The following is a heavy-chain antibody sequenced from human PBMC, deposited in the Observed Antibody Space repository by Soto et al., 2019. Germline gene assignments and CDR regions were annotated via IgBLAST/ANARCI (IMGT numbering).Heavy chain of an antibody. V-gene: IGHV3-66*01. CDR3: ARNGDSSDYRGWFDP. J-gene: IGHJ5*02. Sequence: EVQLVESGGGLVQPGGSLRLSCAASGFTVSSNYMSWVRQAPGKGLEWVSVIYSGGTTYSADSVKGRFTISRDNSKNTLYLQMNSPRAEDTAVYYCARNGDSSDYRGWFDPWGQGTLVTVSS. CDR1: GFTVSSNY. D-gene: IGHD3-22*01. CDR2: IYSGGTT.